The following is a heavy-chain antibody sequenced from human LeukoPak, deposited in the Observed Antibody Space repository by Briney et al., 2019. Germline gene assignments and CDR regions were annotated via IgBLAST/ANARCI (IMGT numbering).Heavy chain of an antibody. CDR3: ARKSTLNGSSWLFDP. V-gene: IGHV4/OR15-8*01. Sequence: PSETLSLTCVLSGASINSDKWWTWVRQPAQQGLEWIGEIHHSGSFNYNPSLKSRVSISVDKSKNQFSLKVNSVTAADTAVYYCARKSTLNGSSWLFDPWGQGTLVTVSS. J-gene: IGHJ5*02. D-gene: IGHD6-13*01. CDR2: IHHSGSF. CDR1: GASINSDKW.